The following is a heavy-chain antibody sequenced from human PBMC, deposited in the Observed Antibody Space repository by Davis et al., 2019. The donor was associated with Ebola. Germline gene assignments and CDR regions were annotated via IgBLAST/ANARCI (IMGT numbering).Heavy chain of an antibody. CDR3: ARVGGSCYGY. Sequence: PGGSLRLPCAAPGSTFSSYAINWFRQAPGKGLEWVANIKQDGSEKNYVDSVKGRFTISRDNAKNSLSLEMNSLRAEDTAVYYCARVGGSCYGYWGQGALVSVSS. V-gene: IGHV3-7*01. D-gene: IGHD2-15*01. CDR2: IKQDGSEK. J-gene: IGHJ4*02. CDR1: GSTFSSYA.